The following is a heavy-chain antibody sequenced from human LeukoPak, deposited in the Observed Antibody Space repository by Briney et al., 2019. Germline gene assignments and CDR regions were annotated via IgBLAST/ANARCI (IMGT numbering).Heavy chain of an antibody. D-gene: IGHD5-18*01. CDR1: GFTFSSYW. CDR2: IKQDGSEK. Sequence: PGGSLRLSCAASGFTFSSYWMSWVRQAPGKGLEWVANIKQDGSEKYYVDSVKGRFTISRDNAKNSLYLQMNSLRAEDTAVYYCARTRGYSYGYGAFDIWGQGTMVTVSS. V-gene: IGHV3-7*03. J-gene: IGHJ3*02. CDR3: ARTRGYSYGYGAFDI.